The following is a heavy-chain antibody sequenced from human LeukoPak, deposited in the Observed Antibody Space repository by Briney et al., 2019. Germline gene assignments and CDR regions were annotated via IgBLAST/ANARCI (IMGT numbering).Heavy chain of an antibody. CDR1: GGSITNYY. J-gene: IGHJ4*02. V-gene: IGHV4-59*12. D-gene: IGHD6-13*01. CDR2: IYHSGGT. Sequence: PSETLSLTCTASGGSITNYYWSWIRQPPGKGLEWIGYIYHSGGTNYNPSLKSRVTISVDKSKNPFSLKFSSVTAADTAVYYCARRRIAASYFDYWGQGTLVTVSS. CDR3: ARRRIAASYFDY.